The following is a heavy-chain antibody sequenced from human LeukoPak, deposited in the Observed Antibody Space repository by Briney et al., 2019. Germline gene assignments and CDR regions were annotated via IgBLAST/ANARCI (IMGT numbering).Heavy chain of an antibody. CDR2: IYYSGSS. CDR3: ARGDYYGSGSYYNGPYYFDY. Sequence: SETLSLTCTVSGGSISSRSYYWGWIRQPPGKGLEWIGSIYYSGSSYNNPSLKSRVTIDTSKNQFSLKLSSVTAADTAVYYCARGDYYGSGSYYNGPYYFDYWGQGTLVTVSS. D-gene: IGHD3-10*01. CDR1: GGSISSRSYY. J-gene: IGHJ4*02. V-gene: IGHV4-39*07.